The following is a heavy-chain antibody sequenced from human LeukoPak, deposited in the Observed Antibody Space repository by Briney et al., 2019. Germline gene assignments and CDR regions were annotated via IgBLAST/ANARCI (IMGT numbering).Heavy chain of an antibody. CDR1: GGSISRSNYY. V-gene: IGHV4-39*01. Sequence: SETLSLTCTVSGGSISRSNYYWGWIRQPPGKGLEWIGYIYYSGSTHYNPSLKSRVAISVDTSKNQFSLKLSSVTAADTAVYYCARHPLTNTSYYDSSGYAGPWGQGTLVTVSS. CDR3: ARHPLTNTSYYDSSGYAGP. D-gene: IGHD3-22*01. J-gene: IGHJ5*02. CDR2: IYYSGST.